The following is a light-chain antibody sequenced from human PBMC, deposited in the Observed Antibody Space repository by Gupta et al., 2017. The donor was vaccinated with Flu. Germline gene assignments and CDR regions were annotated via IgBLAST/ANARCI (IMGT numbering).Light chain of an antibody. CDR2: EAS. J-gene: IGKJ2*01. CDR3: QQDDSYPYT. CDR1: QTISSW. Sequence: IQMTQSPSTLSASVGDRVTITRRASQTISSWLAWYQQKPGKAPQLLTYEASSLESGVPSRFSGSGSGTEFTLTISSLQPDDFATYCCQQDDSYPYTFGQGTKLNIK. V-gene: IGKV1-5*03.